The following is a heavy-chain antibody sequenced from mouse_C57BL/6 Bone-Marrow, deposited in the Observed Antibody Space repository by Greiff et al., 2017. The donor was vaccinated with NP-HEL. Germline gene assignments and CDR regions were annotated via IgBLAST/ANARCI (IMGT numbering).Heavy chain of an antibody. CDR3: ARETGSYSNVDY. CDR1: GFTFSSYA. CDR2: ISDGGSYT. D-gene: IGHD2-5*01. Sequence: EVKVEESGGGLVKPGGSLKLSCAASGFTFSSYAMSWVRQTPEKRLEWVATISDGGSYTYYPDNVKGRFTISRDNAKNNLYLQMSNLKSEDTAMYYCARETGSYSNVDYWGQGTTLTVSS. V-gene: IGHV5-4*01. J-gene: IGHJ2*01.